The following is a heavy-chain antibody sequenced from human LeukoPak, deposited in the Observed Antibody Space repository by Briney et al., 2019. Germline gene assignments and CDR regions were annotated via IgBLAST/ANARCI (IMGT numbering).Heavy chain of an antibody. J-gene: IGHJ4*02. CDR2: IYSGGST. CDR3: ARGPYGSGSYYSDY. D-gene: IGHD3-10*01. CDR1: GFTVSSNY. Sequence: GGSLRLSCAASGFTVSSNYMSWVRQAPGKELEWVSVIYSGGSTYYADSVKGRFTISRDNSKNTLYLQMNSLRAEDTAVYYCARGPYGSGSYYSDYWGQGTLVTVSS. V-gene: IGHV3-53*01.